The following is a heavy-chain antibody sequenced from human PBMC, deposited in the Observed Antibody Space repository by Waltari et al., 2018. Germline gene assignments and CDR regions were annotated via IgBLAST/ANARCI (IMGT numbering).Heavy chain of an antibody. J-gene: IGHJ4*02. Sequence: QVQLVQSGAEVKKPGASVKVSCKASGYTFTSYYMHWVRQAPGQGLEWMGIINPSGGSTSYAQKFQGRVTITRDTSTSTVYMELSSLRSEDTAVYYCARGGATSGWYRSFDYWGQGTLVTVSS. CDR2: INPSGGST. CDR3: ARGGATSGWYRSFDY. CDR1: GYTFTSYY. D-gene: IGHD6-19*01. V-gene: IGHV1-46*01.